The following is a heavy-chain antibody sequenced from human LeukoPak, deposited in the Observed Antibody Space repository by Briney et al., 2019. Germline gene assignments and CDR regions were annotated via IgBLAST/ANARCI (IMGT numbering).Heavy chain of an antibody. J-gene: IGHJ3*02. V-gene: IGHV3-53*01. CDR2: IYSGGST. CDR1: GFTVSSNY. D-gene: IGHD3-22*01. Sequence: GGSLRLSCAASGFTVSSNYMSWVRQAPGKGLEWVSVIYSGGSTDYADSVKGRFTISRDNSKNTLYLQMNSLRAEDTAVYYCASSSLRSDSSGYYYSAFDIWGQGTMVTVSS. CDR3: ASSSLRSDSSGYYYSAFDI.